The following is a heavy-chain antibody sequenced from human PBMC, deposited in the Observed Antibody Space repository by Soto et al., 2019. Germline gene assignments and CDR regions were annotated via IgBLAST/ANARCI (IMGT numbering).Heavy chain of an antibody. V-gene: IGHV4-31*03. CDR3: ARGQASLAFDI. CDR1: GGSISSGGYY. D-gene: IGHD3-16*01. CDR2: IYYSGST. J-gene: IGHJ3*02. Sequence: QVQLQESGPGLVKPSQTLSLTCTVSGGSISSGGYYWSWIRQHPGKGLEWIGYIYYSGSTYYNPSLKSRVTISVDTSKNQFSLKLSSVAAADTAVDCCARGQASLAFDIWGQGTMVTVSS.